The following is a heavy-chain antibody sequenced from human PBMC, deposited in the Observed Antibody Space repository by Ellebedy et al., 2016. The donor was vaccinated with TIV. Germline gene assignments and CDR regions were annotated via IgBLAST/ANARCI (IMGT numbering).Heavy chain of an antibody. D-gene: IGHD6-19*01. J-gene: IGHJ4*02. CDR3: ARDRWLVLLSGGSFDY. CDR2: IIPIFGTA. Sequence: SVKVSXXASGGTFSSYAISWVRQAPGQGLEWMGGIIPIFGTANYAQKFQGRVTITADESTSTAYMELSSLRSEDTAVYYCARDRWLVLLSGGSFDYWGQGTLVTVSS. CDR1: GGTFSSYA. V-gene: IGHV1-69*13.